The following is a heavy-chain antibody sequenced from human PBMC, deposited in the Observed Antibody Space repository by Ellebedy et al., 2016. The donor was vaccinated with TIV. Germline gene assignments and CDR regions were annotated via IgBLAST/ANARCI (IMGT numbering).Heavy chain of an antibody. CDR1: GYNFNTYA. D-gene: IGHD6-19*01. Sequence: AASVKVSCKASGYNFNTYAIHWVRQAPGQGLAWMGWINPGNGNTKYSQRFQGRITITRDTSASTAYMELSSLRSEDTAVYSCARGNSGYSNGWNLYSFDYWGQGTQVTVSS. J-gene: IGHJ4*02. CDR2: INPGNGNT. V-gene: IGHV1-3*01. CDR3: ARGNSGYSNGWNLYSFDY.